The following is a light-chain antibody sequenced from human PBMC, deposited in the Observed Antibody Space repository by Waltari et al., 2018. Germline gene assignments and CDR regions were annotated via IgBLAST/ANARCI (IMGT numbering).Light chain of an antibody. CDR2: EPI. J-gene: IGLJ3*02. CDR1: SSDIGAWKY. CDR3: CSYAGSYTWV. Sequence: QSALTQPRSVSGSPGQSVTISCSGTSSDIGAWKYVSWFQQHPGKAPKLLISEPINRPSVTPDRFSGSKSGNTASLTISVLQAEDEAEYYCCSYAGSYTWVVGGGTKVTVL. V-gene: IGLV2-11*01.